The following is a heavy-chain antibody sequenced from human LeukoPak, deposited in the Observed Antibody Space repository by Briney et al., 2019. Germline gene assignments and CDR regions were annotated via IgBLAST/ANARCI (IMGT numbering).Heavy chain of an antibody. V-gene: IGHV4-34*01. Sequence: SETLSLTCTVSGGPLGNFYWSWIRQPPGEGLEWIGEINRSGSTNYNASLKSRVTLLADTSTNQFSLMLTSVTAADTAVYYCARGNYCGDDGCFNRGHLAPWGQGTLVTVSS. CDR3: ARGNYCGDDGCFNRGHLAP. CDR2: INRSGST. J-gene: IGHJ5*02. D-gene: IGHD2-21*02. CDR1: GGPLGNFY.